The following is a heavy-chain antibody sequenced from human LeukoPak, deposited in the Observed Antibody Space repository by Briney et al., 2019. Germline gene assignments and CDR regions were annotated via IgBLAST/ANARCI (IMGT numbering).Heavy chain of an antibody. J-gene: IGHJ4*02. D-gene: IGHD6-6*01. CDR1: GFTFSSYA. CDR3: AKTRGSSSTTGG. V-gene: IGHV3-23*01. Sequence: GGSLRLSCAASGFTFSSYAMSWVRQAPGKGLEWVSAIGGSGGSTYYADSVKGRFTISRDNSKKKLHLQMNSLRAEDTAVYYCAKTRGSSSTTGGWGQGTLVTVSS. CDR2: IGGSGGST.